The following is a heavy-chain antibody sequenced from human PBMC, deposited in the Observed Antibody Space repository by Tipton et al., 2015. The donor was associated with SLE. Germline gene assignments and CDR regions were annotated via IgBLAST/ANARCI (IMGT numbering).Heavy chain of an antibody. CDR1: GFTFSSYE. V-gene: IGHV4-59*08. D-gene: IGHD3-16*02. Sequence: LRLSCAASGFTFSSYEMNWVRQAPGKGLEWIGYIYYSGSTNYNPSLKSRVTISVDTSKNQFSLKLSSVTAADTAVYYCARQVGLYLGELSLWGQGTLVTVSS. CDR2: IYYSGST. J-gene: IGHJ4*02. CDR3: ARQVGLYLGELSL.